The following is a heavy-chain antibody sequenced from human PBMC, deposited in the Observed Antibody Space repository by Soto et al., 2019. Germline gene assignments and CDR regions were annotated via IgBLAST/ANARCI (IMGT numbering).Heavy chain of an antibody. CDR2: IYYSGSN. Sequence: SETLSLTCTVSGGSISSYYWSWIRQPPGKGLEWIGYIYYSGSNNYNPSNKSRDTISEDTSKNQLALKLRSVTAADTAVYYCARHDGYCSGGSCYPRPEYSQHWGQGTRVTVS. V-gene: IGHV4-59*08. CDR1: GGSISSYY. J-gene: IGHJ1*01. D-gene: IGHD2-15*01. CDR3: ARHDGYCSGGSCYPRPEYSQH.